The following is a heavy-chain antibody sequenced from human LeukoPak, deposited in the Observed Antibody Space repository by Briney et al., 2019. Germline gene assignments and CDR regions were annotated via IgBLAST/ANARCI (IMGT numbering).Heavy chain of an antibody. D-gene: IGHD1-1*01. CDR1: GFTVSSNC. J-gene: IGHJ4*02. CDR2: IYNDGST. Sequence: PGGSLRLSCVASGFTVSSNCMSWVRQAPGKGLVWVSIIYNDGSTFYADSVKGRFTISRDNSKNTLYLQMDSLSAEDTAVYYCARDYRNGAIDYWGQGTLVTVSS. CDR3: ARDYRNGAIDY. V-gene: IGHV3-53*01.